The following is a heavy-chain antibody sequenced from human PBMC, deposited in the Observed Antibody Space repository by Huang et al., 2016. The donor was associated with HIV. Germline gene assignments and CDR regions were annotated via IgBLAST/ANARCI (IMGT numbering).Heavy chain of an antibody. CDR2: ISWNSKSI. Sequence: EVQLVESGGGLVQPGRSLRLSCAASGFTFDDYAFHWVRQAPGKGREWVSGISWNSKSIDYADSVKGRCTIARDNAKNSLYLEMKSLRVEDTALYYCAKDASSGYSSGHSGFKVYFFDFWGQGTLVTVSS. CDR1: GFTFDDYA. D-gene: IGHD5-18*01. J-gene: IGHJ4*02. CDR3: AKDASSGYSSGHSGFKVYFFDF. V-gene: IGHV3-9*01.